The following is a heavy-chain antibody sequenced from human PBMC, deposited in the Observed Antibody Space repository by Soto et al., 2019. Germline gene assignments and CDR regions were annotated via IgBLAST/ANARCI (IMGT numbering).Heavy chain of an antibody. CDR2: IDPSDSYA. Sequence: SLKISCKGSGYSFTSYCISWVRQMPGKGLEWMGRIDPSDSYANYSPSFQGHVTISADKSISTAYLQWSSLKASDTAMYYCASIAARPSGGVDYYYYYGMDVWGQGTTVTVSS. D-gene: IGHD6-6*01. V-gene: IGHV5-10-1*01. CDR1: GYSFTSYC. J-gene: IGHJ6*02. CDR3: ASIAARPSGGVDYYYYYGMDV.